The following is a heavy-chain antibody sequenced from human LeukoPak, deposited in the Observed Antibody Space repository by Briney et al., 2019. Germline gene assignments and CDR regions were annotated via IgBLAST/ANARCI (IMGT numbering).Heavy chain of an antibody. J-gene: IGHJ4*02. CDR3: AREPLGYCSGGSCYSYFDY. CDR1: GGSISSGSYY. CDR2: IYTSGST. Sequence: PSETLSLTCTVSGGSISSGSYYWSWIRQPAGKGLEWIGRIYTSGSTNYNPSLKSRVTISVDTSKNQFSLKLSSVTAADTAVYYCAREPLGYCSGGSCYSYFDYWGQGTLVTVSS. D-gene: IGHD2-15*01. V-gene: IGHV4-61*02.